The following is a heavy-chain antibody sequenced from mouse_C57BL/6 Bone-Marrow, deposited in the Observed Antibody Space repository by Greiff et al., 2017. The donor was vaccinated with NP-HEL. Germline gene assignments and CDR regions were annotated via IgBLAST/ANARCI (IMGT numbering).Heavy chain of an antibody. CDR3: ARSAWLPFFDY. J-gene: IGHJ2*01. D-gene: IGHD2-2*01. Sequence: QVQLQQSGAELVKPGASVKLSCKASGYTFTSYWMHWVKQRPGQGLEWIGMIHPNSGSTNYNEKFKSKATLTVDKSSSTAYMQLSSLTSEDSAVYYCARSAWLPFFDYWGQGTTLTVSS. CDR1: GYTFTSYW. V-gene: IGHV1-64*01. CDR2: IHPNSGST.